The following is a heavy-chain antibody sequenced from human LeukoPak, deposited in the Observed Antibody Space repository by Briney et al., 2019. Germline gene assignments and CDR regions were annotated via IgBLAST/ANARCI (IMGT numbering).Heavy chain of an antibody. D-gene: IGHD3-10*01. CDR2: IYYSGST. J-gene: IGHJ5*02. CDR1: GGSISSYY. CDR3: ARDGDRTWFGELKGWFDP. V-gene: IGHV4-59*01. Sequence: SETLSLTCTVSGGSISSYYWSWIRQPPGKGLEWIGYIYYSGSTNYNPSLKSRVTISVDTSKNQFSLKLSSVTAADTAVYYCARDGDRTWFGELKGWFDPWGQGTLVTVS.